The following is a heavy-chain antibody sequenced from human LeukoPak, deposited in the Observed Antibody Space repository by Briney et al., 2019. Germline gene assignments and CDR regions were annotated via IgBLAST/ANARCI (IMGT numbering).Heavy chain of an antibody. CDR1: GGSFSGYY. CDR3: ARRPRLRPYDYYYRMDV. J-gene: IGHJ6*02. CDR2: INHSGST. Sequence: SETLSLTCAVYGGSFSGYYWSWIRQPPGKGLEWIGEINHSGSTNYNPSLKSRVTISVDTSKNQFSLKLRSVTAADTAVYCCARRPRLRPYDYYYRMDVWGQGPTVTLSS. D-gene: IGHD3-16*01. V-gene: IGHV4-34*01.